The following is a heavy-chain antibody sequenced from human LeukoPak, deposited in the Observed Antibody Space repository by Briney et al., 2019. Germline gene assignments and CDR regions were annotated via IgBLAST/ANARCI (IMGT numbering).Heavy chain of an antibody. J-gene: IGHJ3*02. CDR3: ARPQYSGSPDAFDI. D-gene: IGHD1-26*01. CDR2: IKQDGSEK. Sequence: PGGSLRLSCAASGFTLGGFWISWVRQAPGKGLEWVANIKQDGSEKHYVDSVKGRFTISRDNAKNSLYLQMNSLRAEDTAVYYCARPQYSGSPDAFDIWGQGTMVTVSS. CDR1: GFTLGGFW. V-gene: IGHV3-7*01.